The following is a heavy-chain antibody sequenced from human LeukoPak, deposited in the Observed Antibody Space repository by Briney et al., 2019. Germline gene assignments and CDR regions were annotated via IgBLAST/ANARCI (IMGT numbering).Heavy chain of an antibody. CDR3: ARGGDGNVYWYFDL. CDR2: MYTSGST. V-gene: IGHV4-61*02. J-gene: IGHJ2*01. D-gene: IGHD3-16*01. CDR1: GGSISSGNYY. Sequence: PSQTLSLTCTVSGGSISSGNYYWSWIRQPAGKGLEWIGRMYTSGSTNYNPSLNSRVTISVDTSKNQFSLKLSSVTAADTAVYYCARGGDGNVYWYFDLWGRGTLVTASS.